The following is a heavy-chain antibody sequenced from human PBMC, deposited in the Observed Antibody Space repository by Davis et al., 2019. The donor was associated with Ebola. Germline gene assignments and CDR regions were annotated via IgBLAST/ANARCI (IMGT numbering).Heavy chain of an antibody. V-gene: IGHV3-53*01. J-gene: IGHJ4*02. CDR1: GFTVSSNY. CDR3: ASQSSGYTDY. Sequence: ESLKISCAASGFTVSSNYMSWVRQAPGKGLEWVSVIYSGGSTYYADSVKGRFTISRDNSKNTLYLQMNSLRAEDTAVYYCASQSSGYTDYWGQGTLVTVSS. CDR2: IYSGGST. D-gene: IGHD2-2*02.